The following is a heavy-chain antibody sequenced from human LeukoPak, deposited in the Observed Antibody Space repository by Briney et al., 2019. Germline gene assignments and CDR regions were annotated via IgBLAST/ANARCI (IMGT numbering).Heavy chain of an antibody. CDR3: ARDVVVTAIRKYYFDY. CDR1: GGSISSYY. V-gene: IGHV4-34*01. CDR2: INHSGST. Sequence: SETLSLTCTVSGGSISSYYWSWIRQPPGKGLEWIGEINHSGSTNYNPSLKSRVTISVDTSKNQFSLKLSSVTAADTAVYYCARDVVVTAIRKYYFDYWGQGTLVTVSS. J-gene: IGHJ4*02. D-gene: IGHD2-21*02.